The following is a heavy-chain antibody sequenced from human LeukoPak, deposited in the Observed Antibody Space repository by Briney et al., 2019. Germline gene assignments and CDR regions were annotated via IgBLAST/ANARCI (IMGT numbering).Heavy chain of an antibody. CDR1: GFTFSSYG. CDR3: AKDLGTFDYMDG. V-gene: IGHV3-33*06. CDR2: IWYDGSNK. Sequence: GRSLRLSCAASGFTFSSYGMHWVRQAPGKGLEWVAVIWYDGSNKYYADSVKGRFTISRDNSKNTLYLQMNSLRAEDTAVYYCAKDLGTFDYMDGWGKATTVTVCS. D-gene: IGHD3-16*01. J-gene: IGHJ6*03.